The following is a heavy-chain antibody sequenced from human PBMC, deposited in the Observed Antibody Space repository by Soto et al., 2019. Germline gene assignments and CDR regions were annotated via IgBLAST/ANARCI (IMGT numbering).Heavy chain of an antibody. Sequence: GASVKVSCKASGYTFSNYFINWVRQAPGQGLEWVGVINPKGGATTYAQKFQGRVNMTSDTSTNTIYMTLRSLTSEDTAFYYCARDEGFCSGGSCTGWLDPWGQGTLVTVSS. J-gene: IGHJ5*02. CDR1: GYTFSNYF. V-gene: IGHV1-46*01. D-gene: IGHD2-15*01. CDR2: INPKGGAT. CDR3: ARDEGFCSGGSCTGWLDP.